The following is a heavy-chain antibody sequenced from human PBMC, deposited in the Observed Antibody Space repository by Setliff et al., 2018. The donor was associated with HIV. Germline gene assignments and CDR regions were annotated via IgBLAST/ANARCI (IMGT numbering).Heavy chain of an antibody. CDR2: IDSSGTT. CDR3: ARGFDYAQRPPLYYFDY. D-gene: IGHD2-2*01. Sequence: KTSETLSLTCTISGGSFGVYRWSWIRQSAGRGLEWIGRIDSSGTTDYKPSLKGRVAISVDTSRNQFSLRVTSVTAADTAVYFCARGFDYAQRPPLYYFDYWGQGTLVTVSS. CDR1: GGSFGVYR. V-gene: IGHV4-4*07. J-gene: IGHJ4*02.